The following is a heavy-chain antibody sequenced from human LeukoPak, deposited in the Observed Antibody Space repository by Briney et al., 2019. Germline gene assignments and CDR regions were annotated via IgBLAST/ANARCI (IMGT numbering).Heavy chain of an antibody. CDR2: ISAYNGNT. D-gene: IGHD3-9*01. Sequence: ASVKVSCKASGYTFTSYGISWVRQAPGQGLEWMGWISAYNGNTNYAQKLQGRVTMTTDTSTSTAYMELRSLRSDDTAVYYCARDSGTLRYSDWLPSSFDYWGQGTLVTVFS. J-gene: IGHJ4*02. V-gene: IGHV1-18*01. CDR1: GYTFTSYG. CDR3: ARDSGTLRYSDWLPSSFDY.